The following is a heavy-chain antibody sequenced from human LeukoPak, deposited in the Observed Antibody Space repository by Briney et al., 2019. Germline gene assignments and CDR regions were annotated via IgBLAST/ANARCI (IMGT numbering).Heavy chain of an antibody. V-gene: IGHV4-39*01. CDR3: ARQKYSSSSGNL. D-gene: IGHD6-6*01. J-gene: IGHJ4*02. CDR1: GGSITSSSYY. CDR2: IYYSGST. Sequence: SETLSLTCTVSGGSITSSSYYWGWIRQPPGKGLEWIGSIYYSGSTYYNPSLKSRVTISVDTSKNRFSLKLSSVTAADTAVYYCARQKYSSSSGNLWGQGTLVTVSS.